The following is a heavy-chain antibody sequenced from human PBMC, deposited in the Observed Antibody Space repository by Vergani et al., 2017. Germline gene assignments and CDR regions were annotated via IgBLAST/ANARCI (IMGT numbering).Heavy chain of an antibody. CDR2: ISGSGGST. CDR3: AKGSYDYGDYGHFDY. Sequence: EVQLLESGGGLVQPGGSLRLSCAASGFTFSSYAISWVRQAPGKGLEWVSAISGSGGSTYYADSVKGRFTISRDNSKNTLYLQMNSLRAEDTAVYYCAKGSYDYGDYGHFDYWGQGTLVTVSS. CDR1: GFTFSSYA. V-gene: IGHV3-23*01. J-gene: IGHJ4*02. D-gene: IGHD4-17*01.